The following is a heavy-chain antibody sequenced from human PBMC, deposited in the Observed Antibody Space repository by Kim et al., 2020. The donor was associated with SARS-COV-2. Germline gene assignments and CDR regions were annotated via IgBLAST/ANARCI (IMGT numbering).Heavy chain of an antibody. V-gene: IGHV4-34*01. D-gene: IGHD2-8*02. Sequence: SETLSLTCAVYGGSFSGYYWSWIRQPPGKGLEWIGEINHSGSTNYNPSLKSRVTISVDTPKNQFSLKLSSVTAADTAVYYCAGGRVYWPQLLYFPTRWIDPWGQGTLVTVSS. CDR3: AGGRVYWPQLLYFPTRWIDP. CDR2: INHSGST. J-gene: IGHJ5*02. CDR1: GGSFSGYY.